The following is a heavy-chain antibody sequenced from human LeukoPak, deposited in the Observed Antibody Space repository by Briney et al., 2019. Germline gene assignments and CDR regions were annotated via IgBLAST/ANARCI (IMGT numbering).Heavy chain of an antibody. J-gene: IGHJ4*02. V-gene: IGHV1-18*01. CDR3: ARGVVVVTAIPFDY. D-gene: IGHD2-21*02. Sequence: QQFQGRVTMTTDTSTSTAYMELRSLRSDDTAVYYCARGVVVVTAIPFDYWGQGTLVTVSS.